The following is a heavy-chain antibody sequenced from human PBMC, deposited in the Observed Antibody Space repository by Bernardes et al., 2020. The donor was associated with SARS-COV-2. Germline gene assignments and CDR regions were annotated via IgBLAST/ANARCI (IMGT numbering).Heavy chain of an antibody. CDR1: GGSISSSSYY. V-gene: IGHV4-39*02. J-gene: IGHJ6*02. CDR2: IYYSGST. Sequence: TLSLTCTVSGGSISSSSYYWGWIRQPPGKGLEWIGSIYYSGSTYYNPSLKSRVTISVDTSKNQFSLKPRTVTAADTAVYYCARDIVVVPAADKGPSYYYYGMDVWGQGTTVTVSS. D-gene: IGHD2-2*01. CDR3: ARDIVVVPAADKGPSYYYYGMDV.